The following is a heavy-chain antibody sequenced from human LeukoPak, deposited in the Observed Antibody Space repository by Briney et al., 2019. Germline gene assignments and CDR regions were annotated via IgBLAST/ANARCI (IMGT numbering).Heavy chain of an antibody. J-gene: IGHJ4*02. CDR1: GYTFTSYA. V-gene: IGHV1-3*01. CDR3: ARDRYYGSGSSDY. D-gene: IGHD3-10*01. CDR2: INAGNGNA. Sequence: ASVTVSCTASGYTFTSYAMHWVRQAPGQRLEWMGWINAGNGNAKYSQKFQGRVTITRDTSASTAYMELSSLRSEDTAVYYCARDRYYGSGSSDYWGQGTLVTVSS.